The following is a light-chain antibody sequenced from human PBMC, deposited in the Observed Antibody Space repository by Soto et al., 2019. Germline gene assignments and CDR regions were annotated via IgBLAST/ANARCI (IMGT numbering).Light chain of an antibody. J-gene: IGKJ1*01. CDR3: QQSYSTPPWT. CDR1: QSIVTY. Sequence: DIQMTQSPSSLSASVGDRVTITCRASQSIVTYLTWYLQKPGKAPKLLIYAASNLQSGVPSRFSGSGSGTDFTLTISSLQPEDFATYFCQQSYSTPPWTFGQGTKVEIK. CDR2: AAS. V-gene: IGKV1-39*01.